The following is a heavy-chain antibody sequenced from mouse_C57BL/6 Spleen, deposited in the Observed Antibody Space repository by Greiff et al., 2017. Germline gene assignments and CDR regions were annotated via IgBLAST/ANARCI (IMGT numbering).Heavy chain of an antibody. CDR1: GYAFSSYW. J-gene: IGHJ2*01. CDR3: ARGTTAYYFDY. V-gene: IGHV1-80*01. D-gene: IGHD1-2*01. CDR2: IYPGDGDT. Sequence: VQLQQSGAELVKPGASVKISCKASGYAFSSYWMNWVKQRPGKGLEWIGQIYPGDGDTNYNGKFKGKATLTADKSSSTAYMQLSSLTSEDSAVYFCARGTTAYYFDYWGQGTTLTVSS.